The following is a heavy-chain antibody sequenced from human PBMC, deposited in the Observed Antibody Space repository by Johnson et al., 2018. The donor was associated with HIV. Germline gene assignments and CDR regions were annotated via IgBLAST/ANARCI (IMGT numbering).Heavy chain of an antibody. D-gene: IGHD2-21*02. V-gene: IGHV3-66*01. Sequence: VQLVESGGGVVQPGRSLRLSCAASGFTVSSNYMSWVRQAPGKGLEWVSVIYSGGSTYYADSVKGRFTISRDNSKNTLYLQMNSLRVEDTAVYYCARPHIVVVTAGYAFDIWGQGQWSPSLQ. CDR1: GFTVSSNY. CDR2: IYSGGST. CDR3: ARPHIVVVTAGYAFDI. J-gene: IGHJ3*02.